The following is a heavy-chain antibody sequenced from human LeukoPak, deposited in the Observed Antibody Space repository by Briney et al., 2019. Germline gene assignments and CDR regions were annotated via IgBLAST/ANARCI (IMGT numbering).Heavy chain of an antibody. CDR2: IFPSGGEI. V-gene: IGHV3-23*01. CDR3: AKGGYSYGDFDY. CDR1: GFTFSTFA. Sequence: GGSLRLSCAASGFTFSTFAMIWVRQPPGKGLEWVSSIFPSGGEIHYADSVKGRFTISRDNSKNTLYLQMNSLRAEDTAVYYCAKGGYSYGDFDYWGQGTLVTVSS. D-gene: IGHD5-18*01. J-gene: IGHJ4*02.